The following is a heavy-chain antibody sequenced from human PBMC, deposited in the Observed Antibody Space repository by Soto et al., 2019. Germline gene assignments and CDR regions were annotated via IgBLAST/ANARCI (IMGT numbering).Heavy chain of an antibody. Sequence: ASVKVSCKASGYTFTSYGISWVRQAPGQGLEWIGWISAYNGNTNYAQKLQGRVTMTTDTSTGTAYMELRSLRADDTAMYYCAKAGANSSTWHSNWFDPWGQGTLVTVSS. V-gene: IGHV1-18*01. CDR2: ISAYNGNT. D-gene: IGHD6-13*01. CDR1: GYTFTSYG. J-gene: IGHJ5*02. CDR3: AKAGANSSTWHSNWFDP.